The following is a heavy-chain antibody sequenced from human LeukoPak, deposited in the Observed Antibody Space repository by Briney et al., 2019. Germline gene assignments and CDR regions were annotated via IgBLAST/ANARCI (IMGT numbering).Heavy chain of an antibody. D-gene: IGHD2-2*01. CDR1: GFTFSSYA. J-gene: IGHJ6*03. CDR3: ATVVVPAVYYYYMDV. Sequence: GGSLRLSCAASGFTFSSYAMSWVRQAPGKGLKRVSAISGSGGSTYYADSVKGRFTISRDNSKNTLYLQMNSLRAEDTAVYYCATVVVPAVYYYYMDVWGKGTTVTVSS. V-gene: IGHV3-23*01. CDR2: ISGSGGST.